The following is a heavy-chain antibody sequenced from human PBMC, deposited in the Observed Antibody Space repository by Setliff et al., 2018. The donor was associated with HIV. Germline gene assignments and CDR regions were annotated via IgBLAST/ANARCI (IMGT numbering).Heavy chain of an antibody. J-gene: IGHJ3*02. Sequence: GSSVQVSCKASGGTFSSYAISWVRQAPGQGLEWMGGIIPIFGTANYAQKFQGRVTITADESASTAYMDINSLRSEDTAVYYCARDPCLVHTITCSLDIWGQGTMVTVSS. D-gene: IGHD5-12*01. CDR3: ARDPCLVHTITCSLDI. CDR1: GGTFSSYA. V-gene: IGHV1-69*13. CDR2: IIPIFGTA.